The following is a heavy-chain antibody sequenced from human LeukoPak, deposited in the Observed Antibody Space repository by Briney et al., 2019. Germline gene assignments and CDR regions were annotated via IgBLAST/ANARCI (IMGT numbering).Heavy chain of an antibody. CDR3: VRDVSRRIGMDV. Sequence: PGGSLRLSCLASGFSFNSYTTNWVREAPGKGLEWVSTISPGVSGYTWYAESVKGRFTISRDNPENSLYLQMDSLRADDTAVYYCVRDVSRRIGMDVWGQGTTVTVSS. V-gene: IGHV3-21*06. D-gene: IGHD2/OR15-2a*01. CDR1: GFSFNSYT. J-gene: IGHJ6*02. CDR2: ISPGVSGYT.